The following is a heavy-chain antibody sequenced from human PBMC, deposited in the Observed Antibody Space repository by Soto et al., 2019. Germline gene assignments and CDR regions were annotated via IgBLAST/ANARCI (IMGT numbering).Heavy chain of an antibody. CDR3: ARVGFPRGSQRGWFDP. Sequence: ASVKVSCKASGYTFTSCAMHWVRQAPGQRLEWMGWINAGNGNTKYSQKFQGRVTITRDTSASTAYMELSSLRSEDTAVYYCARVGFPRGSQRGWFDPWGQGTLVTVSS. CDR1: GYTFTSCA. D-gene: IGHD3-16*01. CDR2: INAGNGNT. V-gene: IGHV1-3*01. J-gene: IGHJ5*02.